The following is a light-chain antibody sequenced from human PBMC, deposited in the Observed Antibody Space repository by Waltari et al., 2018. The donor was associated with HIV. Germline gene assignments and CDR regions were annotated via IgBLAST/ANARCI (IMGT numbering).Light chain of an antibody. CDR2: EVK. V-gene: IGLV2-18*02. Sequence: QSAPTQPPSVSASPGQSATISCTGTSSDVGTYNRVSWYLQPPGTAPRIIIYEVKNRPSGVPDRFSGSKSGNTASLTISGLQAEDEADYYCSSYRTNNTIVFGTGTKVTVL. CDR3: SSYRTNNTIV. CDR1: SSDVGTYNR. J-gene: IGLJ1*01.